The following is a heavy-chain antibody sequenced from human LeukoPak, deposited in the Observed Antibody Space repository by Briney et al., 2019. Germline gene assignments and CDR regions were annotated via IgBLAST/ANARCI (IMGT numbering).Heavy chain of an antibody. V-gene: IGHV3-74*01. Sequence: PAGGSLRLSCAASGFTFSSYWMHWVRQAPGKGLVWVSRINTDGSSTSYADSVKGRFTISRDNAKNTLYLQMNSLRAEDTAVYYCARDSSGTVVTPGDLDYWGQETWSPSPQ. CDR1: GFTFSSYW. D-gene: IGHD4-23*01. J-gene: IGHJ4*01. CDR2: INTDGSST. CDR3: ARDSSGTVVTPGDLDY.